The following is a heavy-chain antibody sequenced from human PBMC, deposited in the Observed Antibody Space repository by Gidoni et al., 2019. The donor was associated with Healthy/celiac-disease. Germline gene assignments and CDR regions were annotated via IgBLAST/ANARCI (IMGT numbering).Heavy chain of an antibody. CDR3: AKAHQLTHVVVTALVDY. V-gene: IGHV3-23*01. CDR2: ISVIGGRT. CDR1: GFPFSSYP. D-gene: IGHD2-21*02. J-gene: IGHJ4*02. Sequence: EVQLLESGGGLVQPGGSLRLPCAASGFPFSSYPRSWVRQAPGRGLEWVSAISVIGGRTYYADSVKGRFTISRDNSKNTLYLQMNSLRAEDTAVYYCAKAHQLTHVVVTALVDYWGQGTLVTVSS.